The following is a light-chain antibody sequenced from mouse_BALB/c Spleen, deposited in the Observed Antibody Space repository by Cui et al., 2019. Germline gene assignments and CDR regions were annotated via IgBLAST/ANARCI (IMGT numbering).Light chain of an antibody. CDR1: QSVDYDGDSY. V-gene: IGKV3-4*01. Sequence: DSGLTQSPASSAGSLGQRATSSRKASQSVDYDGDSYMNWYQQKPGQPPKLLIYAASHLESGIPARFSGSGSGTDFTLNIHPVEEEDAATYYCQQSNEDPWTFGGGTKLEIK. CDR2: AAS. J-gene: IGKJ1*01. CDR3: QQSNEDPWT.